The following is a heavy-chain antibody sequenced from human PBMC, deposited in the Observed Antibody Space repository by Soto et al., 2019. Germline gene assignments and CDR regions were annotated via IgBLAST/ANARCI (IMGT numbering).Heavy chain of an antibody. Sequence: PSETLSLTFAVYGGSFSGYYWTWIRQPPGTGLKKIGEINHSRNTNYNPPLKKQVTKTEDTSKNQFSLKLTSVTAADTAVYYCARDKITGLFDYWGQGTLVTVS. CDR1: GGSFSGYY. CDR2: INHSRNT. V-gene: IGHV4-34*01. D-gene: IGHD2-8*02. CDR3: ARDKITGLFDY. J-gene: IGHJ4*02.